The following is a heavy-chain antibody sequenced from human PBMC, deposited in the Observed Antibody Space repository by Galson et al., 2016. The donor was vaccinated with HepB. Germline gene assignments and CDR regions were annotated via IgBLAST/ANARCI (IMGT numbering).Heavy chain of an antibody. J-gene: IGHJ3*02. V-gene: IGHV3-9*01. CDR3: ARGRGSNWLDAFDI. D-gene: IGHD6-13*01. CDR1: GFTFDDYA. Sequence: SLRLSCAASGFTFDDYAMHWVRQAPGKGLKWVSGTSWNSGSIGYADSATGRFTISRDNDKNSLHLQMNILRAEDTALYYCARGRGSNWLDAFDIWGQGTMVTVSS. CDR2: TSWNSGSI.